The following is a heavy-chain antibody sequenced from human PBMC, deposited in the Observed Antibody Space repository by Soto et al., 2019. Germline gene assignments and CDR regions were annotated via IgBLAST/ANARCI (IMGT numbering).Heavy chain of an antibody. CDR1: GGTFSSYT. CDR3: ARDLRHCSGGTGEYYFDY. CDR2: IIPILGIA. D-gene: IGHD2-15*01. Sequence: QVQLVQSGAEVKKPGSSVKVSCKASGGTFSSYTISWVRQAPGQGREWMGRIIPILGIANYAQKFKGRFTITADKSTSTAYMELSSLKSEETAVDYCARDLRHCSGGTGEYYFDYWGQGTLVTVSS. J-gene: IGHJ4*02. V-gene: IGHV1-69*08.